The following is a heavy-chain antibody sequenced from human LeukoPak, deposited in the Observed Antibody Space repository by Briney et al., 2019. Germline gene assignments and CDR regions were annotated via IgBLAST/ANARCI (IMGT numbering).Heavy chain of an antibody. V-gene: IGHV3-21*01. Sequence: PGGSLRLSCAASGFTFSSYSMNWVRQAPGKGLEWVSSISSSSSYIYYADSVKGRFTISRDNAKNSLYPQMNSLRAEDTAVYYCASQACSSTSCSAVDPWGQGTLVTVSS. CDR1: GFTFSSYS. CDR2: ISSSSSYI. J-gene: IGHJ5*02. CDR3: ASQACSSTSCSAVDP. D-gene: IGHD2-2*01.